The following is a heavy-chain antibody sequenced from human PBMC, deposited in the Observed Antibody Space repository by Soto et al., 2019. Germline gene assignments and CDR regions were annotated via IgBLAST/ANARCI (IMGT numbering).Heavy chain of an antibody. D-gene: IGHD4-17*01. Sequence: QVQLVESGGGVVQPGRSLRLSCAASGFIFSSYAMHWVRQAPGKGLEGVAVISYDGSSKYYADSVKGRFTISRDNSKNTLYLQMNSLSAEDTAVYYCTRADPTVTLSVFDPWGQGTLVTVSS. J-gene: IGHJ5*02. CDR2: ISYDGSSK. V-gene: IGHV3-30-3*01. CDR1: GFIFSSYA. CDR3: TRADPTVTLSVFDP.